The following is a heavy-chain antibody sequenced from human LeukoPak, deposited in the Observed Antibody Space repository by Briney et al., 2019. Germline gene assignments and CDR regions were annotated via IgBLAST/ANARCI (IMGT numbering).Heavy chain of an antibody. D-gene: IGHD6-6*01. J-gene: IGHJ6*03. CDR2: IYTSGST. CDR3: ARGRRLYSSSGGSYYYYYMDV. V-gene: IGHV4-59*10. CDR1: GGSFSGYY. Sequence: SETLSLTCAVYGGSFSGYYWSWIRQPAGKGLEWIGRIYTSGSTNYNPSLKSRVTISVDTSKNQFSLKLSSVTAADTAVYYCARGRRLYSSSGGSYYYYYMDVWGKGTTVTVSS.